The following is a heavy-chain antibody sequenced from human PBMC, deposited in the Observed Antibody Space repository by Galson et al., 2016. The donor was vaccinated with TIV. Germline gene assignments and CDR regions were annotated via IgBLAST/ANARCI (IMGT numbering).Heavy chain of an antibody. J-gene: IGHJ2*01. CDR2: ISEDGTVK. CDR1: GFTFSSQW. V-gene: IGHV3-7*01. Sequence: SLRLSCAASGFTFSSQWMSWVRQAPGKGPDFVASISEDGTVKYYVDSVKGRFTISRDNAKSSLFLQMNSLRAEDTAVYYCARRYFDLWGRGTLVTVSS. CDR3: ARRYFDL.